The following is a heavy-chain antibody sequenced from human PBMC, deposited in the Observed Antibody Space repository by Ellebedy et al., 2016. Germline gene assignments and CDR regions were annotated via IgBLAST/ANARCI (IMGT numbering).Heavy chain of an antibody. D-gene: IGHD2-2*01. CDR2: ISANGNKR. CDR1: GLTFSNFF. Sequence: GESLKISCAVSGLTFSNFFMSWVRQAPGKGLEWVATISANGNKRDLADSVQGRFTISRDNFRNTLHLQMNNLRGEDTAVYYCRQGHYADYWGQGTLVTV. CDR3: RQGHYADY. V-gene: IGHV3-23*01. J-gene: IGHJ4*02.